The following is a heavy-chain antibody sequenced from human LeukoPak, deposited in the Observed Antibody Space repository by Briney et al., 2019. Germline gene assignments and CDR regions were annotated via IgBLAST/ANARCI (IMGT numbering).Heavy chain of an antibody. CDR2: VSASGNT. CDR1: GGSISRYY. CDR3: ARDYCSGGSCYYYNYYIDV. V-gene: IGHV4-4*07. D-gene: IGHD2-15*01. J-gene: IGHJ6*03. Sequence: SETLSLTCTVSGGSISRYYWSWIRQPAGKGLEYIGRVSASGNTNYNPSLKSRVTISVDKSKNQFSLRLNSVTAADTAVYYCARDYCSGGSCYYYNYYIDVWGKGTTVTVSS.